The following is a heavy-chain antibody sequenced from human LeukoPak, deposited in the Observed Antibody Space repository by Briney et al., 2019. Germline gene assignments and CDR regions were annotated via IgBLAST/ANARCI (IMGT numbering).Heavy chain of an antibody. CDR2: ISPSGGST. J-gene: IGHJ4*02. Sequence: ASVKVSCKAFGYTFTSNYMHWVRQAPGQGPEWMGVISPSGGSTTYAQKFQGRVTLTRDMSTSTDYLELSSLRSEDMAVYYCARTATTAMVTYLSYWGQGTLVTVSS. D-gene: IGHD5-18*01. CDR3: ARTATTAMVTYLSY. CDR1: GYTFTSNY. V-gene: IGHV1-46*01.